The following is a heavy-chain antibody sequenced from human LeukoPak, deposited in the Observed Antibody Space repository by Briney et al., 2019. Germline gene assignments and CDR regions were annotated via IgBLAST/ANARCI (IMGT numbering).Heavy chain of an antibody. D-gene: IGHD5-18*01. Sequence: PGGSLRLSCAASGFTFSSYGMHWVRQAPGKGLEWVAVISYDGSNKYYADSVKGRFTISRDNSKNTLYLQMNSLRAEDTAVYYCAKDRGYSYGYWLDYWGQGTLVTVSS. CDR2: ISYDGSNK. CDR3: AKDRGYSYGYWLDY. J-gene: IGHJ4*02. V-gene: IGHV3-30*18. CDR1: GFTFSSYG.